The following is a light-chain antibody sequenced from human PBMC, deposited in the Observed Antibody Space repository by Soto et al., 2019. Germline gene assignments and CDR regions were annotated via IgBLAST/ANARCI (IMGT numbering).Light chain of an antibody. J-gene: IGKJ5*01. CDR3: QQYYNCPPIT. Sequence: EILMTQSPATLSVSPGERATLSCRASQSVSSNLAWYQQKPGQAPRLLIYGASTRATGIPARFSGSGSGTEFTLTISSLQSEDFAVYYCQQYYNCPPITFGQGTRLEIK. CDR1: QSVSSN. V-gene: IGKV3-15*01. CDR2: GAS.